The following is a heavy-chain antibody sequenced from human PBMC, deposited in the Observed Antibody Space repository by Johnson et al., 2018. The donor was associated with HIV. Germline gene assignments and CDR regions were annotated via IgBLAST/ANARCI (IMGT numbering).Heavy chain of an antibody. V-gene: IGHV3-66*02. D-gene: IGHD6-6*01. CDR2: IYSGGVT. CDR1: GFTVSRNY. Sequence: VQLVESGGGLVQRGGSLRLSCAGSGFTVSRNYMSWVRQAPGKGLAWVSIIYSGGVTNYADSVMGRFTISRNNSKNTLYLQMNSLRTEDTAVYYCARDRRARLPLYAFDIWGQGTMVTVSS. J-gene: IGHJ3*02. CDR3: ARDRRARLPLYAFDI.